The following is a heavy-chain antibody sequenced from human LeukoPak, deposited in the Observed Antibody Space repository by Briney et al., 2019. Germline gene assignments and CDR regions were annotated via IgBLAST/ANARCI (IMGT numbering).Heavy chain of an antibody. CDR2: MNPNSGNT. CDR3: AKTAAPYYYDSSGYYSDY. CDR1: GYTFTSYD. D-gene: IGHD3-22*01. V-gene: IGHV1-8*01. Sequence: ASVKVSCKASGYTFTSYDINWVRQATGQGLEWMGWMNPNSGNTGYAQKFQGRVTMTRNTSISTAYMELSSLRSEDTAVYYCAKTAAPYYYDSSGYYSDYWGQGTLVTVSS. J-gene: IGHJ4*02.